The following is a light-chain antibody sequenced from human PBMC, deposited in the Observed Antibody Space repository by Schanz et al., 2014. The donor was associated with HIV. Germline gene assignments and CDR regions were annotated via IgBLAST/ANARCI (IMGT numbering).Light chain of an antibody. CDR1: QSVSSY. V-gene: IGKV3-11*01. CDR2: DAS. J-gene: IGKJ4*01. Sequence: EIVLTQSPATLSLSPGERVTLSCRASQSVSSYLAWYQQKPGQAPRLLIHDASNRATGIPARFSGSGSGTDFTLTISSIEPEDFAVYYCQQRYNLFTVGGGTKVEIK. CDR3: QQRYNLFT.